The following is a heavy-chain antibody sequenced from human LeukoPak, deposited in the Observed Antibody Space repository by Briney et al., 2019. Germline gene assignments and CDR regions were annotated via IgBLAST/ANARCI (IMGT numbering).Heavy chain of an antibody. CDR2: IIPILGIA. CDR3: ARGGGGGEDTVDY. CDR1: GGTFSSYA. D-gene: IGHD2-21*01. J-gene: IGHJ4*02. V-gene: IGHV1-69*04. Sequence: GSSVKVSCKASGGTFSSYAISWVRQAPGQGLEWMGRIIPILGIANYAQKFQGRVTITADKSTSTAYMELSSLRSEDTAVYYCARGGGGGEDTVDYWGQGTLVTVSS.